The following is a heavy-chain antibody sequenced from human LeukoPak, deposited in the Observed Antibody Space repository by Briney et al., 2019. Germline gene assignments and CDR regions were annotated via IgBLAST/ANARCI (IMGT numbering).Heavy chain of an antibody. CDR3: ARDSRYYYDSRNYDDVAFDM. J-gene: IGHJ3*02. D-gene: IGHD3-10*01. CDR1: GFTFNTHW. V-gene: IGHV3-74*01. CDR2: INTEGSST. Sequence: GGSLRLSCAASGFTFNTHWMHWVRQAPGKGLVWVSRINTEGSSTNYADSVKGRFTISRDNAKNTLYLQMNSLRVEDTAVYYCARDSRYYYDSRNYDDVAFDMWGQGTMVTVSS.